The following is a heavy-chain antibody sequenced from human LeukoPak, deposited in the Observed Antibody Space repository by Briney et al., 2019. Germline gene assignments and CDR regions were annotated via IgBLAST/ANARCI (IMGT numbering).Heavy chain of an antibody. CDR1: GGTFSSYA. Sequence: ASVKVSCKASGGTFSSYAISWVRHAPGQGLEWMGGIIPIFGTANYAQKFQGRVTITADESTSTAYMELSSLRSEDTAVYYCARDRADRGYSGCYFDYWGQGTLVTVSS. CDR3: ARDRADRGYSGCYFDY. V-gene: IGHV1-69*13. D-gene: IGHD5-12*01. J-gene: IGHJ4*02. CDR2: IIPIFGTA.